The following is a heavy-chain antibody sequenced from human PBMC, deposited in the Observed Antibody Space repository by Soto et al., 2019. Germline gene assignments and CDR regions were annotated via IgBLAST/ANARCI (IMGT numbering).Heavy chain of an antibody. V-gene: IGHV3-74*01. CDR2: ISTDASST. Sequence: EVQLVESGGGLVQPGGSLRLSCAASGFTFSSYWMHWVRQAPGKGLVWVSSISTDASSTSYADPVKGRFTISSDNAKNTPYLQMNSVRAEDTAGYYCARLPNKSPQNWGQGTLVIVSP. CDR3: ARLPNKSPQN. J-gene: IGHJ1*01. CDR1: GFTFSSYW.